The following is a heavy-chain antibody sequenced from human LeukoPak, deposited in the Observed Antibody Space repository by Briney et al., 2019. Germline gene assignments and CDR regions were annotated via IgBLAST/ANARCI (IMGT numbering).Heavy chain of an antibody. Sequence: PSQTLSLTCSVSGGSISSGGYYWSWIRQHPGKGLEWIGYIYYSGNTYFNPSLNSRVTISLYTSKNQFFLKLSSVTAADTAVYYGARGGEEQGRSLGAYFDYGGQGTRVTVP. J-gene: IGHJ4*02. D-gene: IGHD3-16*01. V-gene: IGHV4-31*03. CDR1: GGSISSGGYY. CDR2: IYYSGNT. CDR3: ARGGEEQGRSLGAYFDY.